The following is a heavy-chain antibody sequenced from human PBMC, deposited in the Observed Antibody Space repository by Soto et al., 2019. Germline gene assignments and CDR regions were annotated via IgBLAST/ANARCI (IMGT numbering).Heavy chain of an antibody. CDR3: ARCSGYYPRYFDY. V-gene: IGHV4-31*03. CDR2: IYYSGST. Sequence: PSETLSLTCTVSGGSISSGGYYWSWIRQHPGKGLEWIGYIYYSGSTYYNPSLKSRVTISVDTSKNQFSLKLSSVTAADTAVYYCARCSGYYPRYFDYWGQGTLVPSPQ. D-gene: IGHD3-22*01. CDR1: GGSISSGGYY. J-gene: IGHJ4*02.